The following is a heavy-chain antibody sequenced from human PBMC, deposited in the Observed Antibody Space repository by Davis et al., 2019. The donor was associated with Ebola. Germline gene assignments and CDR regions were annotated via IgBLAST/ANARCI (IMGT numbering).Heavy chain of an antibody. D-gene: IGHD6-19*01. CDR1: GYTFTSYA. V-gene: IGHV1-18*01. J-gene: IGHJ4*02. Sequence: ASVKVSCKASGYTFTSYAMHWVRQAPGQRLEWMGWISAYNGNTNYAQKLQGRVTMTTDTSTSTAYMELRSLRSDDTAVYYCARDGFIAVAGYYFDYWGQGTLVTVSS. CDR2: ISAYNGNT. CDR3: ARDGFIAVAGYYFDY.